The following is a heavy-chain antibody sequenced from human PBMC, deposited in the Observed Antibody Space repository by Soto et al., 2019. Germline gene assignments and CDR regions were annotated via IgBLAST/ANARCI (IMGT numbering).Heavy chain of an antibody. CDR1: GFTFSSYS. V-gene: IGHV3-48*02. CDR3: ARAVAGTVFDY. J-gene: IGHJ4*02. CDR2: ISSSGSTI. Sequence: EVQLVESGGGLVQPGTSLRLSCTGSGFTFSSYSMSWIRQTPGKGLVWLSYISSSGSTIYYRDSVKGRFTMSRDNANDSLYLQMHRLRDDDTALYYCARAVAGTVFDYWGQGALVTVSS. D-gene: IGHD6-19*01.